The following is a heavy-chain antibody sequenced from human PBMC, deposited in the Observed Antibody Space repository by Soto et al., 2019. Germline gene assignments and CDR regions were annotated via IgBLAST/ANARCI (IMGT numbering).Heavy chain of an antibody. D-gene: IGHD6-25*01. CDR1: GYTFTTYD. Sequence: QVQLVQSGAEVKKPGASVKVSCKASGYTFTTYDINWVRQAPGQGLGWMGWMNPYTGKAGYAQKFQGRATMTRDNPISPAYMELSGLRSEDTAVYYCARRKERSGPNYFDYWGQGTLVTVSS. J-gene: IGHJ4*02. V-gene: IGHV1-8*01. CDR2: MNPYTGKA. CDR3: ARRKERSGPNYFDY.